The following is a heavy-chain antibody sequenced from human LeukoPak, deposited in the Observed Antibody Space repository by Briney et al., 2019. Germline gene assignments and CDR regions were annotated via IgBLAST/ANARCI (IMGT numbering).Heavy chain of an antibody. J-gene: IGHJ4*02. V-gene: IGHV1-3*01. CDR3: ARDRSAFEGATNYFDY. CDR1: GYTFTSYA. Sequence: ASVKVSCKASGYTFTSYAMHWVRQAPGQRLEWMGWINAGNGNTKYSQKFQGRVTITRDTSASTAYMELSSLRSEDAAVYYCARDRSAFEGATNYFDYWGQGTLVTVSS. D-gene: IGHD1-26*01. CDR2: INAGNGNT.